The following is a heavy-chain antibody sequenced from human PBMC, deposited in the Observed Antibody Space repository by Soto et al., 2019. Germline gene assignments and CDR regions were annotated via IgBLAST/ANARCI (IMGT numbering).Heavy chain of an antibody. D-gene: IGHD3-16*01. V-gene: IGHV1-69*13. CDR1: GGTFSSYA. Sequence: SVKVSCKASGGTFSSYAISWVRQAPGQGLEWMGGIIPIFGTANYAQKFQGRVTITADESTSTAYMELSSLRSEDTAVYYCARGEPLIRLYYYYYGMDVWGQGTTVTVSS. CDR3: ARGEPLIRLYYYYYGMDV. CDR2: IIPIFGTA. J-gene: IGHJ6*02.